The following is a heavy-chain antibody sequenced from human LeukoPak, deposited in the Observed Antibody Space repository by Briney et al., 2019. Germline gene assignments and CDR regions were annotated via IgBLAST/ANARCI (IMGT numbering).Heavy chain of an antibody. CDR1: GFTVSGND. CDR2: ISIAGVT. J-gene: IGHJ4*02. CDR3: ARAANYDSSGRDY. V-gene: IGHV3-13*01. Sequence: GGSLRLSCAASGFTVSGNDMHWVRQIIGKGLEWVSAISIAGVTYYPGSVKGRFIISRDNAKNSLYLQMNSLRAEDTALYYCARAANYDSSGRDYWGQGTLVTVSS. D-gene: IGHD3-22*01.